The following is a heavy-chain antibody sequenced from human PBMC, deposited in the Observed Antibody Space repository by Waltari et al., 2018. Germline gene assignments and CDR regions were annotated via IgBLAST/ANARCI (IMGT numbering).Heavy chain of an antibody. CDR2: IDQSERT. Sequence: HVQLQQWGAGLLKPSRTLSLTCAVDGGSYSGSYWSWIGEPQGKRLEWFGGIDQSERTNEDPSHTSQVNRSVATSKNQVCRKGSSEPGTVTAVDYCARSVGRGVPAAPGWFGHWGQGTLVTVSS. CDR1: GGSYSGSY. CDR3: ARSVGRGVPAAPGWFGH. J-gene: IGHJ5*02. D-gene: IGHD2-2*01. V-gene: IGHV4-34*01.